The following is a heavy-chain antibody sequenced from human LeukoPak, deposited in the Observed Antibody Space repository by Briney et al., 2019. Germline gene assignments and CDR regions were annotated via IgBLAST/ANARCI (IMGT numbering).Heavy chain of an antibody. CDR1: GFSFSDYY. J-gene: IGHJ4*02. CDR2: ISSSGTTI. Sequence: GGSLRLSCAASGFSFSDYYMSWIRQAPGKGLEWVSYISSSGTTIYYADSAKGRFTVSRDNAKSSLYLQMNSLRAEDTAVYYCARDYRSTFDYWGQGTLVTVSS. D-gene: IGHD4-11*01. CDR3: ARDYRSTFDY. V-gene: IGHV3-11*01.